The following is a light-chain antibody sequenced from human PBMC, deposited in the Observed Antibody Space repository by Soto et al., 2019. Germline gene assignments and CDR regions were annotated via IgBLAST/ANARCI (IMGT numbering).Light chain of an antibody. CDR3: QQYNNWPPWT. V-gene: IGKV3-15*01. CDR1: QIVSSSY. Sequence: EIVLTQSPGTLSLSPGERATLSCRAIQIVSSSYLAWYQQKPGQAPRLLIYGASTRATGIPARFSGSGSETEFTLTISSLQSEDFAVYYCQQYNNWPPWTFGQGTKVDIK. CDR2: GAS. J-gene: IGKJ1*01.